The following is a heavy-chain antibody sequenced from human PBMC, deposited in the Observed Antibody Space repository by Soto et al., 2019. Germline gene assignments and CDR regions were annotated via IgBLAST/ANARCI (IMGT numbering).Heavy chain of an antibody. CDR2: ISYDGNKK. Sequence: QVQLVESGGGVVQPGRSLRLSCAASGFTFSNYAMHWVRQAPGKGLEWVAVISYDGNKKYFPDSGKGRFTISRDNSNNTLYLQITSLRLDDTAVYYCATDGCSSGCWFADLWGRGTLVTVSS. CDR1: GFTFSNYA. CDR3: ATDGCSSGCWFADL. V-gene: IGHV3-30-3*01. J-gene: IGHJ2*01. D-gene: IGHD6-19*01.